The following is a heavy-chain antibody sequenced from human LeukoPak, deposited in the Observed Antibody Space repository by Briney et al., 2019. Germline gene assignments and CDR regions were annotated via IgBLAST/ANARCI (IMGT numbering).Heavy chain of an antibody. V-gene: IGHV1-2*02. D-gene: IGHD5-24*01. CDR1: GYTFTGYH. J-gene: IGHJ4*02. CDR2: IKANNGGI. Sequence: GASVKVSCKASGYTFTGYHMHWVRQAPGQGLEWMGWIKANNGGIKYAQKFQGRVTLTRDTSTNTAYMELSSLLSDDTAVYYCARDPVDGYYHFDYWGQGTLVTVAS. CDR3: ARDPVDGYYHFDY.